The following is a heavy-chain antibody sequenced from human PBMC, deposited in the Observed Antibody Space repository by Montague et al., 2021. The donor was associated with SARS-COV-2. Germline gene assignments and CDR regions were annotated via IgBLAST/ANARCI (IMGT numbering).Heavy chain of an antibody. CDR3: ARDLFWGTDSGTQQRRDY. J-gene: IGHJ4*02. CDR2: RRYDGSNK. CDR1: GFTFSSYG. D-gene: IGHD3-16*01. Sequence: SLRLSCAASGFTFSSYGMHWVRQAPGKGLEWVAVRRYDGSNKYYADSVKGRFTISRDNSKNTLYLQMNSLRAEDTAVYYCARDLFWGTDSGTQQRRDYWGQGTLVTVSS. V-gene: IGHV3-33*01.